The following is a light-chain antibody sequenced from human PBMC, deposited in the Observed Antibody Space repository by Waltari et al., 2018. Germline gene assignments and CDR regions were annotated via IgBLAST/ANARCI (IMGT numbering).Light chain of an antibody. CDR2: GVS. V-gene: IGLV2-23*02. CDR3: LSYSGRSDYV. J-gene: IGLJ1*01. CDR1: STNVGGYNL. Sequence: QSALTQPAPVSGSPGQAITISCTGTSTNVGGYNLLPWYRHYPGKPPKLMIFGVSERPSGISNRLSGSKSGNTATLTISGLQAEDEADYYCLSYSGRSDYVFGTGTRV.